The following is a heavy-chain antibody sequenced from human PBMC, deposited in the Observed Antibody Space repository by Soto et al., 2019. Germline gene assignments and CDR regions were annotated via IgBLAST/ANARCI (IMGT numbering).Heavy chain of an antibody. V-gene: IGHV1-2*02. D-gene: IGHD1-26*01. Sequence: ASVKVSCKASGYTFTGYYMHWVRQAPGQGLEWMGWINPNSGGTNYAQKFQGRVTMTRDTSISTAYMELSRLRSDDTAVYYCARDPIVGAMGNWFGPWGQGTLGTVAS. CDR2: INPNSGGT. CDR1: GYTFTGYY. CDR3: ARDPIVGAMGNWFGP. J-gene: IGHJ5*02.